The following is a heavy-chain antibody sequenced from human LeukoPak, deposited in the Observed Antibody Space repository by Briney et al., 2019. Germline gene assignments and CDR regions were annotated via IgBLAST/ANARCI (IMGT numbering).Heavy chain of an antibody. CDR1: GGTFSSYA. V-gene: IGHV1-69*13. CDR3: ARGDYDFWSGTFDY. D-gene: IGHD3-3*01. J-gene: IGHJ4*02. CDR2: IIPIFGTA. Sequence: SVKVSCKASGGTFSSYAISWVRQAPGQGPEWMGGIIPIFGTANYAQKFQGRVTITADESTSTAYMELSSLRSEDTAVYYCARGDYDFWSGTFDYWGQGTLVTVSS.